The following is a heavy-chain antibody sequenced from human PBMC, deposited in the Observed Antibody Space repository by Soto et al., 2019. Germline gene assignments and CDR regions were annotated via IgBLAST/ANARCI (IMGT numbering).Heavy chain of an antibody. CDR2: IDSHGEK. Sequence: QVTLKEAGPLLLPPTETLILRCTVPGLSITDSEMGVSWIRQPPGPPLEWLAHIDSHGEKSYRTFLTSRLAIAKDTPKSQIVLTMTNTDPADTATYYCARRHLAVAVSTCSDPWGQGIPGTVSS. J-gene: IGHJ5*02. V-gene: IGHV2-26*01. CDR3: ARRHLAVAVSTCSDP. CDR1: GLSITDSEMG. D-gene: IGHD2-2*01.